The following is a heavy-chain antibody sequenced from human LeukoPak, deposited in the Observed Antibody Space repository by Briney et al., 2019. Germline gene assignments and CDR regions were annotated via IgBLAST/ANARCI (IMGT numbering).Heavy chain of an antibody. Sequence: SETLSLTCTVSGGSISSGGYYWSWIRQHPGKGLEWIGYIYYSGSTNYNPSLKSRVTISVDKSKNQFSLKLSSVTAADTAVYYCARFSSVDYFDYWGQGTLVTVSS. D-gene: IGHD3-22*01. CDR3: ARFSSVDYFDY. J-gene: IGHJ4*02. CDR2: IYYSGST. CDR1: GGSISSGGYY. V-gene: IGHV4-31*03.